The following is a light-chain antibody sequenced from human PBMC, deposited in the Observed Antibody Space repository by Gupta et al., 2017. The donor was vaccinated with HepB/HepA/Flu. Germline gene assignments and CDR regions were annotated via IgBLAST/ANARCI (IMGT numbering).Light chain of an antibody. Sequence: QSALTQPASVSGSPGQSSTISCTGTSSDVGGYNYVSWYQQHPGKAPKLMIYDVSNRPSVVSHRFSGSKSGNTASLTIAGLQAEDEADYYCSSYTSSSPPVVFGGGTKLTVL. CDR2: DVS. V-gene: IGLV2-14*03. J-gene: IGLJ2*01. CDR1: SSDVGGYNY. CDR3: SSYTSSSPPVV.